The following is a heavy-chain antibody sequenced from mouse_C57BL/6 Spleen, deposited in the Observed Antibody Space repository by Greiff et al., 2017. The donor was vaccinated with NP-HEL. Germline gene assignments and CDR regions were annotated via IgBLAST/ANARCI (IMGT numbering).Heavy chain of an antibody. Sequence: QVQLQQSGPELVKPGASVKISCKASGYAFSSSWMNWVKQRPGKGLEWIGRIYPGDGDTNYNGKFKGKATLTADKSSSTAYMQLSSLTSEDSAVYFCARSGEYEGGEYYFDYWGQGTTLTVSS. CDR1: GYAFSSSW. D-gene: IGHD2-14*01. J-gene: IGHJ2*01. CDR2: IYPGDGDT. CDR3: ARSGEYEGGEYYFDY. V-gene: IGHV1-82*01.